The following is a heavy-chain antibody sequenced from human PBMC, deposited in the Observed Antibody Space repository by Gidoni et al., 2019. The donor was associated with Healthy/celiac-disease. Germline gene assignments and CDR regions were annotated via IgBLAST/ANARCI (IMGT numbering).Heavy chain of an antibody. J-gene: IGHJ4*02. CDR3: ARVYGAGSYYHSTDY. V-gene: IGHV1-18*01. D-gene: IGHD3-10*01. CDR2: ISAYNGNK. Sequence: QVQLVQSGAEVQKPGASVTSSFKASGSPFTSYGISWVRPAPGQGLEGMGWISAYNGNKNHAQKLQGIVTMNTDTSTRTAYMELRSLRSDDTAVYYCARVYGAGSYYHSTDYWGQGTLVTVSS. CDR1: GSPFTSYG.